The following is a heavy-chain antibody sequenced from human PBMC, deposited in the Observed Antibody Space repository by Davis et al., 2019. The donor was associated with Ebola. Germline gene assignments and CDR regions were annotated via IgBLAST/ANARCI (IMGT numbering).Heavy chain of an antibody. CDR1: GFTFSSYW. J-gene: IGHJ6*04. D-gene: IGHD3-16*02. CDR2: INRDGSTT. Sequence: GESLKISCAASGFTFSSYWMHWVRQAPGKGLVWVSCINRDGSTTTYADSVKGRFTISRDNSKNTLYLQMNSLRAEDTAVYYCARDDRYQSRYYYYGMDVWGKGTTVTVSS. V-gene: IGHV3-74*03. CDR3: ARDDRYQSRYYYYGMDV.